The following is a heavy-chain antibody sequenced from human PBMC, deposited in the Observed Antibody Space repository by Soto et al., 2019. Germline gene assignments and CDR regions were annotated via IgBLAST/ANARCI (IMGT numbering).Heavy chain of an antibody. J-gene: IGHJ6*02. CDR3: ARDSRHYYYGMDV. D-gene: IGHD5-18*01. Sequence: QTXGSRRLACAVAGFTFDGNDMHWVRQAPEKGLEWVSGINWKSDIGYADSVKGRFTISRDNAKNSLYLQMNSLRAEDTAVYYCARDSRHYYYGMDVWGQGPTVTVSS. V-gene: IGHV3-9*01. CDR2: INWKSDI. CDR1: GFTFDGND.